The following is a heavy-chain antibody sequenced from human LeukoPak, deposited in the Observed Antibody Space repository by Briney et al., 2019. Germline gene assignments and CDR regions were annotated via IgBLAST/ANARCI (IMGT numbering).Heavy chain of an antibody. V-gene: IGHV1-69*05. CDR2: IIPIFGTA. CDR1: GGTFSSYA. Sequence: SVKVSCKASGGTFSSYAISWVRQAPGQGLEWMGGIIPIFGTANYAQKFQGRVTITTDESTSTAYMELSSLRSEDTAVYYCARGYGASYLDAFDIWGQGTMVTVPS. D-gene: IGHD4/OR15-4a*01. J-gene: IGHJ3*02. CDR3: ARGYGASYLDAFDI.